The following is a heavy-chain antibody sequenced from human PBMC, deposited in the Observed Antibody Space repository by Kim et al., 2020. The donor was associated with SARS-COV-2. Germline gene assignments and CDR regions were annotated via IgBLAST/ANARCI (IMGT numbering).Heavy chain of an antibody. CDR3: ASGAGGYCSSTSCYGSDY. CDR2: ISSSSSTI. CDR1: GFTFSSYS. Sequence: GGSLRLSCAASGFTFSSYSMNWVRQAPGKGLEWVSYISSSSSTIYYADSVKGRFTISRDNAKNSLYLQMNSLRAEDTAVYYCASGAGGYCSSTSCYGSDYWGQGTLVTVSS. D-gene: IGHD2-2*01. J-gene: IGHJ4*02. V-gene: IGHV3-48*04.